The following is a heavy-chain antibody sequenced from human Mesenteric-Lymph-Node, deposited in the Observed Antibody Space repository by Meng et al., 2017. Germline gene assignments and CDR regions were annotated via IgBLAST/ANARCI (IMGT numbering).Heavy chain of an antibody. CDR1: GGPINSHY. V-gene: IGHV4-59*11. CDR3: ARDLGPTSDAFDI. CDR2: ISYSGST. Sequence: SETLSLTCTVSGGPINSHYWSWIRQSPGKGLEWIGYISYSGSTNYNPSLKSRVTISRDTSRNQFSLKLSSVTAADTAVYFCARDLGPTSDAFDIWGQGTMVTVSS. J-gene: IGHJ3*02. D-gene: IGHD3-16*01.